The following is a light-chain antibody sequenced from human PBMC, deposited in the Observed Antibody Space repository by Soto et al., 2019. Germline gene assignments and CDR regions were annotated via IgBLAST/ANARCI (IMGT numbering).Light chain of an antibody. CDR3: QQYNDWTPYT. J-gene: IGKJ2*01. CDR2: GAS. CDR1: QTVSNN. Sequence: EIVMTQSPATLSVSPGERATLSCRASQTVSNNLAWYQQSPGPAPRLLIYGASTRATGIPDRFSGSGSGTEVTLTISSLQSEEFAVYYCQQYNDWTPYTFGQGTKLEIK. V-gene: IGKV3-15*01.